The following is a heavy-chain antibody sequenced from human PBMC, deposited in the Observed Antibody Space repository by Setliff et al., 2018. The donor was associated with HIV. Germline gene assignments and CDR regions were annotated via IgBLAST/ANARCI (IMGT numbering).Heavy chain of an antibody. Sequence: KPSETLSLTCAVSGYSISSGYYWGWIRQPPGKGLEWIGSIYHSGSTYYNPSLKSRVTISLDTSENQFSLHLTSVTAADTAVYYCARAEGDAYNSLPYFDSWGPGALVTVSS. CDR3: ARAEGDAYNSLPYFDS. CDR2: IYHSGST. CDR1: GYSISSGYY. V-gene: IGHV4-38-2*01. J-gene: IGHJ4*02. D-gene: IGHD1-1*01.